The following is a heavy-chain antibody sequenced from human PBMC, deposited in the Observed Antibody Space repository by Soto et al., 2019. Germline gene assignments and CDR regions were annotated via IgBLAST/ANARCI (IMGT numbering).Heavy chain of an antibody. CDR2: IKQDGSEK. J-gene: IGHJ3*02. V-gene: IGHV3-7*01. CDR3: ARERSDYDILTGSSPPDAFDI. CDR1: GFTLSSYW. D-gene: IGHD3-9*01. Sequence: GGSLRLSCAASGFTLSSYWMSWVRQAPGKGLEWVANIKQDGSEKYYVDSVKGRFTISRDNAKNSLYLQMNSLRAEDTAVYYCARERSDYDILTGSSPPDAFDIWGQGTMVTVSS.